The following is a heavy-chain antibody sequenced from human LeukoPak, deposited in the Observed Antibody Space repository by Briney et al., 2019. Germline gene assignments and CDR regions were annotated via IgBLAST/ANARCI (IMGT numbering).Heavy chain of an antibody. CDR3: AKRADYYDSSRALLDAFDL. CDR1: GFTFRTYG. J-gene: IGHJ3*01. Sequence: GGSLRLSCAASGFTFRTYGMHWVRQAPGKGLEWVTFIRYDGSDKFYADSVRGRFTISRDNSKNTLFLQLNSLRVEDTAVYYCAKRADYYDSSRALLDAFDLWGRGTMVTVSS. V-gene: IGHV3-30*02. CDR2: IRYDGSDK. D-gene: IGHD3-16*01.